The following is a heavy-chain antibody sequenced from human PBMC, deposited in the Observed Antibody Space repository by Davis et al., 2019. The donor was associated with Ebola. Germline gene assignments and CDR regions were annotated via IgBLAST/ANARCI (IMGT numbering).Heavy chain of an antibody. CDR3: ARVQYDFWSGRMDV. J-gene: IGHJ6*02. D-gene: IGHD3-3*01. Sequence: SETLSLTCSVSGGSISSHYWSWIRQPPGKGLEWIGYSGNTNYNPSLKSRVTISIDTSKNQFSLNLSSVTAADTAVYYCARVQYDFWSGRMDVWGQGTTVTVSS. CDR2: SGNT. V-gene: IGHV4-59*11. CDR1: GGSISSHY.